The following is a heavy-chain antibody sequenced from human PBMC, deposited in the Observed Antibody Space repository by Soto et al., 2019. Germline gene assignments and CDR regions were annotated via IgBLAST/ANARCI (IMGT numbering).Heavy chain of an antibody. CDR2: INTTGGST. V-gene: IGHV1-46*01. D-gene: IGHD3-3*01. J-gene: IGHJ3*02. CDR3: ASNYDFWSGYHSAADAFDI. Sequence: WLYQYTRKWLDWMGIINTTGGSTSYAQKSQGRVTMTRDTSTSTVYMELSSLRSEDTAVYYCASNYDFWSGYHSAADAFDIWVKGSMVTV.